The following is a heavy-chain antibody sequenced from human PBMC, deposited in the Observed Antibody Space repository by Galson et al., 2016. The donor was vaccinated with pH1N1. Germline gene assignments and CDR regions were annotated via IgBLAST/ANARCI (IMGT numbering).Heavy chain of an antibody. D-gene: IGHD3-16*01. CDR3: AMVPRGEFRYYMDV. CDR2: IYYSGST. Sequence: TLSLTCTVSGGSISSGGYYWSWIRQHPGKGLEWIGYIYYSGSTYYNPSLKSRVTISVDTSKNQFSLKLSSVTDADTSVYYCAMVPRGEFRYYMDVWGKGTTVTVSS. CDR1: GGSISSGGYY. V-gene: IGHV4-31*03. J-gene: IGHJ6*03.